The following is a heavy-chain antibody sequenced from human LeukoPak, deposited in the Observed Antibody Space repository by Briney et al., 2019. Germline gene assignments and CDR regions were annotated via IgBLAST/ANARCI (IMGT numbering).Heavy chain of an antibody. CDR2: IYYSGST. CDR1: GGSISSYY. D-gene: IGHD3-22*01. CDR3: ARHGHYYDSSGYLNAEYFQH. Sequence: SETLSLTCTVSGGSISSYYWSWIRQPPGKGLEWIGYIYYSGSTNYNPSLKSRVTISVDTSKNQFSLKLSSVTAADTAVYYCARHGHYYDSSGYLNAEYFQHWGQGTLVTVSS. J-gene: IGHJ1*01. V-gene: IGHV4-59*01.